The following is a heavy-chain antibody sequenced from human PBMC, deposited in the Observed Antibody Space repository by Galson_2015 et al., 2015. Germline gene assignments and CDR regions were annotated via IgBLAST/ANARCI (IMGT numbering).Heavy chain of an antibody. V-gene: IGHV3-9*01. CDR3: AKDPQAGRYFDWLPAPWFDP. CDR2: ISWNSGSI. CDR1: GFTFDDYA. Sequence: SLRLSCAASGFTFDDYAMHWVRQAPGKGLEWVSGISWNSGSIGYADSVKGRFTISRDNAKNSLYLQMNSLRAEDTALYYCAKDPQAGRYFDWLPAPWFDPWGQGTLVTVSS. J-gene: IGHJ5*02. D-gene: IGHD3-9*01.